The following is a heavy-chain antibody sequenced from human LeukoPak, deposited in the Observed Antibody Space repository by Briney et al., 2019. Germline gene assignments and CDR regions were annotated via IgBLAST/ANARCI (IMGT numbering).Heavy chain of an antibody. Sequence: SETLSLTCAVYSGSFSGYYWSWIRQPPGKGLEWIGEINHSGSTNYNPSLKSRVTISVDTSKNQFSLKLSSVTAADTAVYYCARGQGGSYMYYYYGMDVWGQGTTVTVSS. CDR2: INHSGST. CDR1: SGSFSGYY. J-gene: IGHJ6*02. V-gene: IGHV4-34*01. CDR3: ARGQGGSYMYYYYGMDV. D-gene: IGHD5-12*01.